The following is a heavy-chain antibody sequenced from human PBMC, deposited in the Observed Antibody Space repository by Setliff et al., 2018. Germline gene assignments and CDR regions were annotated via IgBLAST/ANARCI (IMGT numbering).Heavy chain of an antibody. Sequence: GSLRLSCAASGFTFSTYRMHWVRQAPGKGLEWVAVIWDDGGNKYHADSVKGRFTISRDNSKNTLYLQMNSLRPEDTAVYYCARTCSGSKCYSGFDSWGQGSLVTVSS. V-gene: IGHV3-33*08. CDR3: ARTCSGSKCYSGFDS. J-gene: IGHJ4*02. CDR2: IWDDGGNK. D-gene: IGHD2-15*01. CDR1: GFTFSTYR.